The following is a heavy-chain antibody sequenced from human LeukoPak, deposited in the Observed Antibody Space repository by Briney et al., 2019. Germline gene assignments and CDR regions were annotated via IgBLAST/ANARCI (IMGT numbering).Heavy chain of an antibody. D-gene: IGHD1-7*01. CDR1: GFTFSSYG. Sequence: PGGSLRLSCAASGFTFSSYGMHWVRQAPGKGLEWVAVIWYDGSNKYYADSVKGRFTISRDNSKNTLYLQMNSLRAEDTAVYYCAKVRAYNWNYVDYFDYWGQGTLVTVSP. J-gene: IGHJ4*02. CDR2: IWYDGSNK. V-gene: IGHV3-33*06. CDR3: AKVRAYNWNYVDYFDY.